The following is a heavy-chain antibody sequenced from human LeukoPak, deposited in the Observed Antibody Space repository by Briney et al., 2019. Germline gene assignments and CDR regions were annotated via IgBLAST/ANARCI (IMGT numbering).Heavy chain of an antibody. V-gene: IGHV4-59*01. D-gene: IGHD5-18*01. J-gene: IGHJ4*02. Sequence: SETLSLTCSVSGDSISTYHWNWIRKPPGKGLEWIGYVQSTGNSKYNPSLKNRVNIFIDMSKNQFVLNLRSVTAADTAVYYCARDKRHSYGRYFDPWGQGMLVTVSS. CDR2: VQSTGNS. CDR3: ARDKRHSYGRYFDP. CDR1: GDSISTYH.